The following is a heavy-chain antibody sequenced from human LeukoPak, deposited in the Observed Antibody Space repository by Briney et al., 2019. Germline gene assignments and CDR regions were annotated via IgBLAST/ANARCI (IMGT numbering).Heavy chain of an antibody. J-gene: IGHJ3*01. CDR1: GGFIGRGGYS. CDR3: VRGQVSSSWYRDEAFDV. D-gene: IGHD6-13*01. Sequence: SQTLSLTCSVSGGFIGRGGYSWNWIRQHPGKGLEWIGYTYYSGTTNYNPSLKRRVIISVDTSKNQFSLRLNSVTAADTAVYYCVRGQVSSSWYRDEAFDVWGQGTMVTASS. CDR2: TYYSGTT. V-gene: IGHV4-31*03.